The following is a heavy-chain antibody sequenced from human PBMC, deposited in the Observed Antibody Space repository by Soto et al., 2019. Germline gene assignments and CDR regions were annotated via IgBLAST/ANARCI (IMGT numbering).Heavy chain of an antibody. J-gene: IGHJ4*02. CDR2: ISGSGGST. Sequence: VPLLESGGGLVQPGGSLRLSCAASGFTFSSYAMRWVRQAPVKGLEWVSAISGSGGSTYYADSVKGRFTISRDNSKNTLYLQMNSLRAEDTAVYYCERRGSGSYYDYWGQGTLVTVSS. D-gene: IGHD1-26*01. V-gene: IGHV3-23*01. CDR3: ERRGSGSYYDY. CDR1: GFTFSSYA.